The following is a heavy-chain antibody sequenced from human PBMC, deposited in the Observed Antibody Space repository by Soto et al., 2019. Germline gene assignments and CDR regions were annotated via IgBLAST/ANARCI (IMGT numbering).Heavy chain of an antibody. CDR1: GFTFSSYA. V-gene: IGHV3-23*01. CDR2: ISGSGATT. CDR3: AKLRYFDWSSYNWFEY. Sequence: GGSLRLSCAASGFTFSSYAMTWVRQAPGKGLEWVSGISGSGATTSYADSVKGRFTVSRDNSKNTLYLQMNSLRVEDTAVYYCAKLRYFDWSSYNWFEYWGQGTPVTVS. D-gene: IGHD3-9*01. J-gene: IGHJ5*01.